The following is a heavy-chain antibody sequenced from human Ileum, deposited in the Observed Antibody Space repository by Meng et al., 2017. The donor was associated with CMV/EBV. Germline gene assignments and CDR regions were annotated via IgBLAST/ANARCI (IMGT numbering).Heavy chain of an antibody. CDR2: IDPNSGAT. J-gene: IGHJ4*02. D-gene: IGHD2-8*01. CDR1: GYSFTTYF. CDR3: TRDGTAETNERGYSY. V-gene: IGHV1-2*02. Sequence: QVQLVQSGTEVQKPGASVKVSCKTSGYSFTTYFIHWVRQAPGQGPEWVGWIDPNSGATNYEQKFQGRVTLTRDTSITTTFMDLNRLTSDDTAIYYCTRDGTAETNERGYSYWGQGTLVTVSS.